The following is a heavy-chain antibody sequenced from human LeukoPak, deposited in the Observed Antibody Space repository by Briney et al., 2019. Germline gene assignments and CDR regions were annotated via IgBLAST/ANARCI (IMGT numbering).Heavy chain of an antibody. D-gene: IGHD2-2*01. CDR3: ARVLNLRSTHIVVVPAAMPGRVGYFDL. V-gene: IGHV4-31*03. CDR1: GGSISSGGYY. CDR2: IYYSGST. Sequence: PSETLSLTCTVSGGSISSGGYYWSWIRQHPGKGLEWIGYIYYSGSTYYNPSLKSRVTISVDTSKNQFSLKLSSVTAADTAVYYCARVLNLRSTHIVVVPAAMPGRVGYFDLWGRGTLVTVSS. J-gene: IGHJ2*01.